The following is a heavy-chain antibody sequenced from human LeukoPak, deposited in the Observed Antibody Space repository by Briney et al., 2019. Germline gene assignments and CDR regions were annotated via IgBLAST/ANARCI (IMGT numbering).Heavy chain of an antibody. CDR2: IYYSGST. J-gene: IGHJ6*02. CDR3: ARDTRSRASRAPLAGLTDYYYYYGMDV. D-gene: IGHD1-26*01. Sequence: SETLSLTCTVSGGSVSSGSYYWSWIRQPPGKGLEWIGYIYYSGSTNHNPSLKSRVTISVDTSKNQFSLKLSSVTAADTAVYYCARDTRSRASRAPLAGLTDYYYYYGMDVWGQGTTVTVSS. V-gene: IGHV4-61*01. CDR1: GGSVSSGSYY.